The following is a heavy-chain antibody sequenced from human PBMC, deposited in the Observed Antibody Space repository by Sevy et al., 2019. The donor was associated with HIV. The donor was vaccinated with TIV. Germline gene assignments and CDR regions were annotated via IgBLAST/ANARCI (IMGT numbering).Heavy chain of an antibody. CDR3: TTDTAMGGDDYYYYYGMDV. D-gene: IGHD5-18*01. V-gene: IGHV3-15*01. CDR1: GFTFSNAW. J-gene: IGHJ6*02. Sequence: GGSLRLSCAASGFTFSNAWMSWVRQAPGKGLEWVGRIKSKTDGGTTDYAAPVKGRFTISRDDSTNTLYQQMNSLKTEDTAVYYCTTDTAMGGDDYYYYYGMDVWGQGTTVTVSS. CDR2: IKSKTDGGTT.